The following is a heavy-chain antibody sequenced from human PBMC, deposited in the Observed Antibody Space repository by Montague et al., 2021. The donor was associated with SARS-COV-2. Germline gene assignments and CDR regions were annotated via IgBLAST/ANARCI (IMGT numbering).Heavy chain of an antibody. V-gene: IGHV4-31*03. J-gene: IGHJ5*02. CDR3: AKYSGHDRWFDP. Sequence: TLSPTCTVSGGSISIGDYYWTWIRQLPGKGLEWMGYMSYIGSTYYNPSLKSRVTISVDTSQNQFSLKLSSVTAADTAIHYCAKYSGHDRWFDPWGPGTLVTVSS. CDR2: MSYIGST. D-gene: IGHD5-12*01. CDR1: GGSISIGDYY.